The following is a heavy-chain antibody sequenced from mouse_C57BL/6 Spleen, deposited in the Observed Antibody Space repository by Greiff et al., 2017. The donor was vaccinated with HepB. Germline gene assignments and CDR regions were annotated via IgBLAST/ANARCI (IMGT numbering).Heavy chain of an antibody. J-gene: IGHJ2*01. CDR2: IRNKANGYTT. V-gene: IGHV7-3*01. CDR1: GFTFTDYY. CDR3: TRTGTLDY. D-gene: IGHD4-1*01. Sequence: EVKLMESGGGLVQPGGSLSLSCAASGFTFTDYYMSWVRQPPGKALEWLGFIRNKANGYTTEYSASVKGRFTISRDNSQSIHYLQMNALGAEDSATYYCTRTGTLDYWGQGTTLTVSS.